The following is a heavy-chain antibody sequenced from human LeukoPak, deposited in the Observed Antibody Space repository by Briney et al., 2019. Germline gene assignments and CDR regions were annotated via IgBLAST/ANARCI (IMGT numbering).Heavy chain of an antibody. J-gene: IGHJ4*02. Sequence: GGSLRLSCAASGFTFSNAWMSWVRQAPGKGLEWVSGINWNGGSTGYADSVKGRFTISRDNAKNSLYLQMNSLRAEDTALYYCARNYGSSSPSGHDYWGQGTLVTVSS. CDR3: ARNYGSSSPSGHDY. CDR2: INWNGGST. D-gene: IGHD6-6*01. V-gene: IGHV3-20*04. CDR1: GFTFSNAW.